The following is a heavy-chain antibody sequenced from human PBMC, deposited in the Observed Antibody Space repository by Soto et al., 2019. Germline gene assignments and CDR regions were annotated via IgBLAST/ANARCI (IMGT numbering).Heavy chain of an antibody. V-gene: IGHV1-18*04. J-gene: IGHJ4*02. CDR3: ARDFYPLAYYFGY. CDR2: ISGYNANT. CDR1: GYTFTNHG. Sequence: ASVKVSCKASGYTFTNHGISWVRQAPGQGLEWVGWISGYNANTKYAQKFQGRVTMSTDTSTNTAYMELRSLRSDDTAVYYCARDFYPLAYYFGYRGQGTLVTVSS.